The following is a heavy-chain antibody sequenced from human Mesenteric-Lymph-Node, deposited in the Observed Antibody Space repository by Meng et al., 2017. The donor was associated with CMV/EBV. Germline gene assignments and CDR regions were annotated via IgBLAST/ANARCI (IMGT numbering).Heavy chain of an antibody. CDR1: EFTFTSYE. Sequence: GESLKISCVASEFTFTSYEMNWVRQAPGKGLEWVAHISISGSTKYYADSVKGRFTISRDNAQKSLYLQMNSLRAEDTAVYYCARDLPYSSSWYFDPWGQGTLVTVSS. V-gene: IGHV3-48*03. CDR2: ISISGSTK. D-gene: IGHD6-13*01. J-gene: IGHJ5*02. CDR3: ARDLPYSSSWYFDP.